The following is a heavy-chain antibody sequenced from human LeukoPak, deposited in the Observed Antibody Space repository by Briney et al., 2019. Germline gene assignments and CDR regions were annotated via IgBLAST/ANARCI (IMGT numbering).Heavy chain of an antibody. CDR3: ARPPDYGSGSYKGSLWY. CDR2: IYPGDSDT. V-gene: IGHV5-51*01. J-gene: IGHJ4*02. D-gene: IGHD3-10*01. Sequence: GESLKISCKGSGYSFTSYWIGWVRQMPGKGLEWMGIIYPGDSDTKYSPSFQGQVTISADKSIRTAYLQWSSLKASDTAVYYCARPPDYGSGSYKGSLWYWGQGALVTVSS. CDR1: GYSFTSYW.